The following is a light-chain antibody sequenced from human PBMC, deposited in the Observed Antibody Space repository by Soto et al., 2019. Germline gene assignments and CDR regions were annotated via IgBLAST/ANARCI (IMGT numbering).Light chain of an antibody. CDR2: GNN. V-gene: IGLV1-44*01. Sequence: QSVLTQPPSASGAPRARGTISFFGSSSNIGSNTVNWYQQLPGTAPKLLIYGNNQRPSGVPDRFSGSQYGTSASLDISGLKSQDADAYYCAAWDDSLNRYVLGTWTKVKVL. CDR1: SSNIGSNT. CDR3: AAWDDSLNRYV. J-gene: IGLJ1*01.